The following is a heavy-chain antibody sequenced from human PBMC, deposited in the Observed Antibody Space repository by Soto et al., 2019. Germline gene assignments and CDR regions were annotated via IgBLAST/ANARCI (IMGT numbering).Heavy chain of an antibody. J-gene: IGHJ4*02. CDR1: GFTFSSYA. CDR2: ISGSGGST. CDR3: AKGAREWLLGDY. Sequence: EVQLLESGGGLVQPGGSLRLSCAASGFTFSSYAMTWVRQAPGKGLEWVSAISGSGGSTYYADSVKGRFTISRDNSKNTLYLQMNSLRDEDTAVYYCAKGAREWLLGDYWGQGTLVTVSS. D-gene: IGHD3-3*01. V-gene: IGHV3-23*01.